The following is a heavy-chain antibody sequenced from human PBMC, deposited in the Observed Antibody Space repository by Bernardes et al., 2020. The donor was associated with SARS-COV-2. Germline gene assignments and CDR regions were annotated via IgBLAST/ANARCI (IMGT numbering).Heavy chain of an antibody. D-gene: IGHD3-16*02. CDR1: AYTFTGYY. Sequence: ASVKVSCRPSAYTFTGYYIHWVRQAPGQGLEWMGWIYPNSGGTNYAQKFQGRVTMTRDTSISTVYMELTRLRSDDTAVYYCAAGVNTFDIWGQGTMVTVSS. CDR3: AAGVNTFDI. J-gene: IGHJ3*02. V-gene: IGHV1-2*02. CDR2: IYPNSGGT.